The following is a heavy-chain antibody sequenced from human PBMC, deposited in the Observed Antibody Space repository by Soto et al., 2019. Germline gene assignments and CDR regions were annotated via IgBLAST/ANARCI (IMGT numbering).Heavy chain of an antibody. CDR2: INPSGGST. V-gene: IGHV1-46*03. J-gene: IGHJ5*02. Sequence: GASVKVSCKASGYTFTSYYMYWVRHAPGQGLEWMGIINPSGGSTSYAQKFQGRVTMTRDTSTSTVYMELSSLRSEDTAVYYCARDTDVLRFLEWSRIGGWFDPWGQGTLVTVSS. D-gene: IGHD3-3*01. CDR3: ARDTDVLRFLEWSRIGGWFDP. CDR1: GYTFTSYY.